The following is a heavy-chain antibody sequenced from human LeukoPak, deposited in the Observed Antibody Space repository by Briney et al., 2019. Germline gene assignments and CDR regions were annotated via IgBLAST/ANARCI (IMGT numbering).Heavy chain of an antibody. J-gene: IGHJ5*02. Sequence: GESLKISCKGSGYSFTSYWIGWVRQMPGKCLEWMGIIYPGDSDTRYSPSFQGQVTISADKSISTAYLQWSSLKASDTAMYYCARGDYYYDSSGYLGNWFDPWGQGTLVTVSS. CDR1: GYSFTSYW. CDR2: IYPGDSDT. V-gene: IGHV5-51*01. CDR3: ARGDYYYDSSGYLGNWFDP. D-gene: IGHD3-22*01.